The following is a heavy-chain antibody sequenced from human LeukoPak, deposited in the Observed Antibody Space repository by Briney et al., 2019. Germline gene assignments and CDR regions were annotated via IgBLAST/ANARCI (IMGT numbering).Heavy chain of an antibody. CDR3: ARTVAGFFSAYYYYYMDV. V-gene: IGHV1-2*02. CDR1: EYTFTGYY. D-gene: IGHD6-19*01. Sequence: ASVKVSCKASEYTFTGYYMHWVRQAPGQGLEWMGWINPNSGGTNYAQKFQGRVTMTRDTSISTAYMELSRLRSDDTAVYYCARTVAGFFSAYYYYYMDVWGKGTTVTISS. J-gene: IGHJ6*03. CDR2: INPNSGGT.